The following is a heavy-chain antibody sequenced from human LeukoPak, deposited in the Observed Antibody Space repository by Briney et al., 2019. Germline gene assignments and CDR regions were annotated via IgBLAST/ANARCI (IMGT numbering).Heavy chain of an antibody. J-gene: IGHJ5*02. CDR3: ARGTLRSYWFDP. V-gene: IGHV1-2*02. CDR1: GYTFTSYD. Sequence: GASVKVSCKASGYTFTSYDINWVRQAPGQGLEWMGWINPNSGGTNYAQKFQGRVTMTRDTSISTAYMELSRLRSDDTAVYYCARGTLRSYWFDPWGQGTLVTVSS. D-gene: IGHD5-12*01. CDR2: INPNSGGT.